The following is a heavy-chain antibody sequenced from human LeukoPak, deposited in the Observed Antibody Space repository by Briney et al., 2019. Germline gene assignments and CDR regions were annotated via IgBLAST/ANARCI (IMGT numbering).Heavy chain of an antibody. D-gene: IGHD3-22*01. Sequence: ASVKVSCKASGYTFTGYYMHWVRQAPGQGLEWMGWINPNSGGTNYAQEFQGRVTMTRDTSISTAYMELSRLRSDDTAVYYCARVKYYYDSSGYSTFDYWGQGTLVTVSS. CDR2: INPNSGGT. V-gene: IGHV1-2*02. CDR1: GYTFTGYY. CDR3: ARVKYYYDSSGYSTFDY. J-gene: IGHJ4*02.